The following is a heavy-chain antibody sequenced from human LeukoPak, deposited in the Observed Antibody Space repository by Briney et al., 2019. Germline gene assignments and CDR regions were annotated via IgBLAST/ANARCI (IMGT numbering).Heavy chain of an antibody. CDR3: AEGPKGWFDP. Sequence: SETLSLTCTVSGGSISSYYWSWIRQPPGKGLKWIGYIYYSGSTNYNPSLKSRVTISVDTSKNQFSLKLSSVTAADTAVYYCAEGPKGWFDPWGQGTLVTVSS. CDR2: IYYSGST. J-gene: IGHJ5*02. CDR1: GGSISSYY. V-gene: IGHV4-59*01.